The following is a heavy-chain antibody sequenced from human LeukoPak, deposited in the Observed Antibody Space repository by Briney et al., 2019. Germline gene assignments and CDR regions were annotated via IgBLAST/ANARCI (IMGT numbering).Heavy chain of an antibody. V-gene: IGHV4-34*01. CDR2: INHSGST. J-gene: IGHJ6*02. Sequence: SETLSLTCAVYGGSFSGYYWSWIRQPPGKGLEWIGEINHSGSTNYNPYLKCRVTISVDTSKNQFSLKLSSVTAADTAVYYCARALGYCSSTNCSYYYYYYGMDVWGQGTTVTVSS. D-gene: IGHD2-2*01. CDR3: ARALGYCSSTNCSYYYYYYGMDV. CDR1: GGSFSGYY.